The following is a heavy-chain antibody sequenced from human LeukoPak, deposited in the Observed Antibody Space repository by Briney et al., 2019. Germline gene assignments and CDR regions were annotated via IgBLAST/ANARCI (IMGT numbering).Heavy chain of an antibody. D-gene: IGHD3-10*01. CDR2: ISWGGGGT. CDR1: GFTFDDYA. Sequence: GGSLRLSCAASGFTFDDYAMHWVRQAPGKGLEWVSLISWGGGGTYYADSVKGRFSISRDNSKNSLYLQMNSLRAEDTALYYSAKDMAAYYYASGNIDYWGQGTLVTVSS. J-gene: IGHJ4*02. V-gene: IGHV3-43D*03. CDR3: AKDMAAYYYASGNIDY.